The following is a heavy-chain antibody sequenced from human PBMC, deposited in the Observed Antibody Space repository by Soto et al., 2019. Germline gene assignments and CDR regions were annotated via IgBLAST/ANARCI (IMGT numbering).Heavy chain of an antibody. V-gene: IGHV3-66*01. CDR3: ARASKGLGYCSSTSCPHRRSRGGLDY. Sequence: EVQLVESGGGLVQPGGSLRLSCAASGFTVSSNYMSWVRQAPGKGLEWVSVIYSGGSTYYADSVQGRFTIPRDNSKNTLYIQMNSLRAEDTAVYYCARASKGLGYCSSTSCPHRRSRGGLDYWGQGTLVTVSS. J-gene: IGHJ4*02. CDR2: IYSGGST. CDR1: GFTVSSNY. D-gene: IGHD2-2*01.